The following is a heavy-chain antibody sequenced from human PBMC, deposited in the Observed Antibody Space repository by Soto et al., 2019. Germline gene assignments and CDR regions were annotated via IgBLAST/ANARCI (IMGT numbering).Heavy chain of an antibody. Sequence: GGSLRLSCADSGFSFSSYALHWVRQAPGKGLEWVAVISYDGINKYYADSVKGRFTISRDNSKNTLYLQMNSLRTDDTAVYYCAKLSGTSTSSGGFYYYDMDVWGQGTTVTVSS. CDR1: GFSFSSYA. V-gene: IGHV3-30-3*02. J-gene: IGHJ6*02. CDR3: AKLSGTSTSSGGFYYYDMDV. CDR2: ISYDGINK. D-gene: IGHD2-2*01.